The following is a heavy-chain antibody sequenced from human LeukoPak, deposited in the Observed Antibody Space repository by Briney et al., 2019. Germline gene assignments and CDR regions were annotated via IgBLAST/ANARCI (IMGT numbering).Heavy chain of an antibody. CDR2: ISYDGSNK. Sequence: GGSLRLSCAASGFTFSTYAMHWARQAPGKGLEWVAVISYDGSNKYYADSVKGRFTISRDNSKNTLYLQMNSLRAEDTAVYYCARVIRRWGTPLDAFDIWGQGTMVTVSS. CDR1: GFTFSTYA. J-gene: IGHJ3*02. D-gene: IGHD1-7*01. CDR3: ARVIRRWGTPLDAFDI. V-gene: IGHV3-30-3*01.